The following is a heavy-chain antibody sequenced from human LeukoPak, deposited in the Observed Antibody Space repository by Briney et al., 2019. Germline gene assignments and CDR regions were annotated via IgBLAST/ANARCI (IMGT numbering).Heavy chain of an antibody. J-gene: IGHJ5*01. V-gene: IGHV3-23*01. D-gene: IGHD1-14*01. Sequence: GGSVRLSCAASGFTFGNYGMGWVRQAPGKGPEWLSALTGTGGSPYYADSVRGRFTISRDNSKNTLYLQMYSLRADDTALYYCVKGMRYQMPFSSFDSWGQGALVTVSS. CDR2: LTGTGGSP. CDR3: VKGMRYQMPFSSFDS. CDR1: GFTFGNYG.